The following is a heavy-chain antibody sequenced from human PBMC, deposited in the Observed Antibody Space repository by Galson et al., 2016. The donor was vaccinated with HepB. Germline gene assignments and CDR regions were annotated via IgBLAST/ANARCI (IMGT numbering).Heavy chain of an antibody. Sequence: SETLSLTCTVSDGSVSSGGYYWTWIRQPPGKGLEWIGYIYYNGIIRYNPSLKSRVTISGDTSKNQFSLNLSFVTAADTAVYYCAAVHDYGDYEYWGQGTLVTVSS. CDR1: DGSVSSGGYY. D-gene: IGHD4-17*01. V-gene: IGHV4-61*08. CDR2: IYYNGII. CDR3: AAVHDYGDYEY. J-gene: IGHJ4*02.